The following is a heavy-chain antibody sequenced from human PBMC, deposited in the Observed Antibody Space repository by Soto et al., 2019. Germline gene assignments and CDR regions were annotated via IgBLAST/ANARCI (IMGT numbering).Heavy chain of an antibody. CDR2: IYYSGST. CDR1: GGSISSYY. Sequence: SETLSLTCTVSGGSISSYYWSWIRQPPGKGLEWIGYIYYSGSTNYNPSLKSRVTISVDTSKNQFSLKLSSVTAADTAVYYCARVGNEYYYDSSGYYYYFDYWGQGTLVTVSS. D-gene: IGHD3-22*01. J-gene: IGHJ4*02. V-gene: IGHV4-59*01. CDR3: ARVGNEYYYDSSGYYYYFDY.